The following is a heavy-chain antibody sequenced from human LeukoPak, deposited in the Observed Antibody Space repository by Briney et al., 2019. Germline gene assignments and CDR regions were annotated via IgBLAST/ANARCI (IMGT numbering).Heavy chain of an antibody. Sequence: PGGSLRLSCAASGFTFSSYATGCVRQAPGKGREWVSAIIGSGGSTYYADSVKGRFTISRHNSKNTLYLQMNSLRAEDTAVYYCARRIQLWSRPFDYWGQGTLVTVSS. V-gene: IGHV3-23*01. J-gene: IGHJ4*02. CDR1: GFTFSSYA. CDR3: ARRIQLWSRPFDY. CDR2: IIGSGGST. D-gene: IGHD5-18*01.